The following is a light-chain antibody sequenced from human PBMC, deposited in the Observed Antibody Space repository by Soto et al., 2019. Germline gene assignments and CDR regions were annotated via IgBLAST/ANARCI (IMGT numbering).Light chain of an antibody. J-gene: IGKJ1*01. Sequence: IQMTQSPPSLSASVGDRVTITCRASQDVRSNLGWYQQRPGKAPRRLMYSASRVQSGVASRFSGSGSGTVFTLTISSLQPEDFATYFCLQYSSYPWTFGGGTKVEVK. CDR1: QDVRSN. V-gene: IGKV1-17*01. CDR2: SAS. CDR3: LQYSSYPWT.